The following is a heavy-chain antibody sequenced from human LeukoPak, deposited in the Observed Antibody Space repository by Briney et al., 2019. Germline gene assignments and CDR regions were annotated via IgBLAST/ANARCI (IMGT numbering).Heavy chain of an antibody. CDR2: ISSSSSTI. D-gene: IGHD3-22*01. V-gene: IGHV3-48*01. CDR1: GFTFSSYS. Sequence: GGSLRLSCAASGFTFSSYSMNWVRQAPGKGLEWVSYISSSSSTIYYADSVKGRFTISRDNSKNTLYLQMNSLRAEDTAVYYCARVGRGYYDSSGSLDYWGQGTLVTVSS. CDR3: ARVGRGYYDSSGSLDY. J-gene: IGHJ4*02.